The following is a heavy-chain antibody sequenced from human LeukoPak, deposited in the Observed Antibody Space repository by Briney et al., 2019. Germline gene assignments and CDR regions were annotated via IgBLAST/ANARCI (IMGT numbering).Heavy chain of an antibody. D-gene: IGHD5-18*01. V-gene: IGHV1-8*03. CDR1: GYTFTSYD. CDR2: MNPNSGNT. Sequence: ASVKVSCKASGYTFTSYDINWVRRATGQGLEWMGWMNPNSGNTGYAQKFQGRVTITRNTSISTAYMELSSLRSEDTAVYYCARDNYLVGYSYGTYYYYMDVWGKGTTVTVSS. J-gene: IGHJ6*03. CDR3: ARDNYLVGYSYGTYYYYMDV.